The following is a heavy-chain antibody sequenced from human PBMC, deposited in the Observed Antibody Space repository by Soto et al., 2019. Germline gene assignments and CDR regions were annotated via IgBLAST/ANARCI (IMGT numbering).Heavy chain of an antibody. V-gene: IGHV4-4*07. Sequence: QVQLQESGPGLVKPSETLSLICTVSNGSISGYYWSWVRQSAGKGLEWIGRIYSSGNANYNPSLYSRVTMSVDTSQNPFSLKVTSVTAADTAMYYCVRGDVFDIWGRGTMVTVSS. CDR3: VRGDVFDI. D-gene: IGHD3-16*01. CDR1: NGSISGYY. CDR2: IYSSGNA. J-gene: IGHJ3*02.